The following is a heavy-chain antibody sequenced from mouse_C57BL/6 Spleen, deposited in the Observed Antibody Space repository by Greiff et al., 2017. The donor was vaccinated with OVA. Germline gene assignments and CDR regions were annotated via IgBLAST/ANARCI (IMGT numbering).Heavy chain of an antibody. CDR1: GFTFSDYG. J-gene: IGHJ2*01. V-gene: IGHV5-17*01. Sequence: EVQRVESGGGLVKPGGSLKLSCAASGFTFSDYGMHWVRQAPEQGLEWVAYISSGGGTIYYADTVKGRFTISRDNAKNTLFLQMTSLRSEDTAVYYCARRFGYYSSSYVDYWGQGTTLTVSS. CDR2: ISSGGGTI. CDR3: ARRFGYYSSSYVDY. D-gene: IGHD1-1*01.